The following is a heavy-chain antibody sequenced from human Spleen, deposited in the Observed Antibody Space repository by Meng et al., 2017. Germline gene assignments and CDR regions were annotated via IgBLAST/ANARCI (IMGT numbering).Heavy chain of an antibody. CDR1: GFTFSSYA. Sequence: LSFTRAASGFTFSSYAMSRVRQAPGKGLESVSAISGSGGSKYYADSVKGRFTISRDNSKNTLYLQMNSLRAEDTAVYYCAKDLYDYVWGSYRLDYWGQGTLVTVSS. CDR2: ISGSGGSK. V-gene: IGHV3-23*01. CDR3: AKDLYDYVWGSYRLDY. D-gene: IGHD3-16*02. J-gene: IGHJ4*02.